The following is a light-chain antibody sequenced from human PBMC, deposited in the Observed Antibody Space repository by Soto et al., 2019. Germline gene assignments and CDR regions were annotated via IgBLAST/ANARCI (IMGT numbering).Light chain of an antibody. Sequence: QSALTQPISVSGSPGQSITISCTGNSNDIGTYDYVCWYQQHPGKAPRLLIHGVHNRSPGISGRFSASKSGLTASLTISGLQAEDEPDPYCTAFSANRVYLFGPGTKVTVL. CDR2: GVH. V-gene: IGLV2-14*01. CDR3: TAFSANRVYL. J-gene: IGLJ1*01. CDR1: SNDIGTYDY.